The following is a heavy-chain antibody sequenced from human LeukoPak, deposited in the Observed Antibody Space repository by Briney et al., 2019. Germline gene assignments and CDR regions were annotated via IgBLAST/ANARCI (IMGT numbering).Heavy chain of an antibody. Sequence: PSETLSLTCAVSGGSISSSNWWSWVRQPPGKGLEWIGEIYHSGSTNYNPSLKSRVTISVDKSKNQFSLKLSSVTAADTAVYYCARDLLNEGNHLDYWGQGTLVTVSS. CDR1: GGSISSSNW. CDR2: IYHSGST. V-gene: IGHV4-4*02. J-gene: IGHJ4*02. D-gene: IGHD4-23*01. CDR3: ARDLLNEGNHLDY.